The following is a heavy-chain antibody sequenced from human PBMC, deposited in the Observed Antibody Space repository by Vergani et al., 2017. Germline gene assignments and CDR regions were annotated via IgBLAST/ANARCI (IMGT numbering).Heavy chain of an antibody. CDR2: IYYSGGT. V-gene: IGHV4-61*03. CDR1: GASVSSSVSSSGYS. J-gene: IGHJ4*02. CDR3: ARRSGIVYDIFSGTQYFFDF. Sequence: QVRLQESGPGLVKPSETLSLTCTVSGASVSSSVSSSGYSWGWLRQPPGKGLEWIGYIYYSGGTNYNPSLKSRVTISVDTSNNHFSLRLNSLTAADTAVYYCARRSGIVYDIFSGTQYFFDFWGQGTLVTVSS. D-gene: IGHD3-9*01.